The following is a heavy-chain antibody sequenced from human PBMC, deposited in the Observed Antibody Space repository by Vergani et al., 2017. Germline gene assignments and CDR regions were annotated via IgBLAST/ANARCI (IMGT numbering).Heavy chain of an antibody. CDR3: VREGSYCGSTTCRNPSYVYYYHMDV. CDR2: IYYYGSKK. V-gene: IGHV3-33*01. J-gene: IGHJ6*03. D-gene: IGHD2-21*01. Sequence: VQLLESGGGVVQPGRSLRLSCTSSGFTFSTYAMHWVRQAPGKGLAWVAIIYYYGSKKYYADSVKGRFTISRDNSRNTLDLLMSSLRAEDTAIYYCVREGSYCGSTTCRNPSYVYYYHMDVWGEGTTVTVSS. CDR1: GFTFSTYA.